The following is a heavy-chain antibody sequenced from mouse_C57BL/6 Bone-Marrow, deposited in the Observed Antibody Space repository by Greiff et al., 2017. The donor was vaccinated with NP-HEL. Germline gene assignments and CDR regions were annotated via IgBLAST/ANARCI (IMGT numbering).Heavy chain of an antibody. CDR2: ISDGGSYT. J-gene: IGHJ1*03. V-gene: IGHV5-4*01. Sequence: EVQLVESGGGLVKPGGSLKLSCAASGFTFSSYAMSWVRQTPEKRLEWVATISDGGSYTYYPDNVKGRFTISRDNAKNNLYLQMSHLKSEDTAMYYCAREFRVWGTGTTVTVSS. CDR3: AREFRV. CDR1: GFTFSSYA.